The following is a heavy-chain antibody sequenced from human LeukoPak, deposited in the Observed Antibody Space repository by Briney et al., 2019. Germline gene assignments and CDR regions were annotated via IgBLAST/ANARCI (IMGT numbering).Heavy chain of an antibody. D-gene: IGHD4/OR15-4a*01. J-gene: IGHJ4*02. V-gene: IGHV1-2*02. CDR2: INPNSGGT. CDR1: DYTFTSYG. CDR3: ARPLLWWPQVGYFDY. Sequence: GASVKVSCKASDYTFTSYGISWVRQAPGQGLEWMGWINPNSGGTNYAQKFQGRVTMTRDTSISTAYMELSRLRSDDTAIYYCARPLLWWPQVGYFDYWGQGTLVTVSS.